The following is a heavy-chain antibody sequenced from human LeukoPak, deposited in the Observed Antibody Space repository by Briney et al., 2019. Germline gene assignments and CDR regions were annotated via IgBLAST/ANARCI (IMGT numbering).Heavy chain of an antibody. D-gene: IGHD3-16*01. CDR1: GGSISSYY. Sequence: SETLSLTCAVSGGSISSYYWSWIRQPPGKGLEWIGFIYYSGSTNYNPSLESRVTISVDTSKNQFSLKLTSVTAADTAVFYCARLNLGGHSYYYMDVWGKGTTVTVSS. J-gene: IGHJ6*03. CDR3: ARLNLGGHSYYYMDV. CDR2: IYYSGST. V-gene: IGHV4-59*08.